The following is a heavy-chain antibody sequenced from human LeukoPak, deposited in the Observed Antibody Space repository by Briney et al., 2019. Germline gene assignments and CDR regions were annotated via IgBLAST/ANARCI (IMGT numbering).Heavy chain of an antibody. V-gene: IGHV3-23*01. CDR3: AKSESGSYTPYFQY. CDR1: GFTFSSYA. D-gene: IGHD1-26*01. J-gene: IGHJ1*01. Sequence: TGGSLRLSCAASGFTFSSYAMSWVRQAPGKGLEWVSAISGSGGNTKYADSVKGRFTISRDNSKNTLYLQMNSLRAEDMAVYYCAKSESGSYTPYFQYWGQGTLVTVSS. CDR2: ISGSGGNT.